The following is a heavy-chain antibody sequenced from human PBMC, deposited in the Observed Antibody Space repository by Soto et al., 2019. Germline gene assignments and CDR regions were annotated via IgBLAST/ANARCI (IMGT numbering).Heavy chain of an antibody. CDR1: GVSVTSVGYY. CDR3: AGDRGQVRAYTYGSNVYYYYGIDV. D-gene: IGHD5-18*01. J-gene: IGHJ6*02. Sequence: PAETLSLTCTVSGVSVTSVGYYWSCIRQPPGKGLDSIGYISASGSTNYNASLKSRVPISVDTSNNQSSLKPTSVTAADTAVYYCAGDRGQVRAYTYGSNVYYYYGIDVWGQGTTVTVSS. CDR2: ISASGST. V-gene: IGHV4-61*08.